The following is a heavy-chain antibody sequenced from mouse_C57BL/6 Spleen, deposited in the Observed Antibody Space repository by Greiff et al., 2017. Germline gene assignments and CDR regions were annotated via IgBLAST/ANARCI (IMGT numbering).Heavy chain of an antibody. Sequence: QVQLQQSGAELVRPGASVTLSCKASGYTFTDYEMHWVKQTPVHGLEWIGAIDPETGGTAYNQKFKGKAILTADKSSSTAYMELRSLTSEDSAVYYCTRGGVWNGAWFAYWGQGTLVTVSA. CDR3: TRGGVWNGAWFAY. CDR2: IDPETGGT. CDR1: GYTFTDYE. D-gene: IGHD2-10*02. J-gene: IGHJ3*01. V-gene: IGHV1-15*01.